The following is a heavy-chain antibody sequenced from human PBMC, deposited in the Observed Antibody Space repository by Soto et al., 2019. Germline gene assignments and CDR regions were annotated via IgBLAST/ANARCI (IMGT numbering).Heavy chain of an antibody. D-gene: IGHD3-22*01. CDR1: GDFISSGDYF. Sequence: PPETFSLTWTVSGDFISSGDYFWSWIRQPPGKGLEWIGYISNSGSTFYNPSLKSRVTMSTDTSMNQFSLRLTSVTVADTAVYYCARESDSERSSYYWGPFDSWGQGTLVSVSS. V-gene: IGHV4-30-4*01. CDR2: ISNSGST. J-gene: IGHJ4*02. CDR3: ARESDSERSSYYWGPFDS.